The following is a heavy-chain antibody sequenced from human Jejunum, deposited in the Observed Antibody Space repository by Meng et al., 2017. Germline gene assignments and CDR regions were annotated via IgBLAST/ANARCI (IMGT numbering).Heavy chain of an antibody. CDR2: ISTGGDII. CDR1: GFTFNSYE. Sequence: GGSLRLSCAASGFTFNSYEMNWVRQAPGQGLDWVSYISTGGDIIYYADSVKGRFTISRDNAENSLSLQMNSLRAEDTAVYYCAPRMYYSDSWGAFDIWGQGTMVTVSS. CDR3: APRMYYSDSWGAFDI. D-gene: IGHD3-22*01. J-gene: IGHJ3*02. V-gene: IGHV3-48*03.